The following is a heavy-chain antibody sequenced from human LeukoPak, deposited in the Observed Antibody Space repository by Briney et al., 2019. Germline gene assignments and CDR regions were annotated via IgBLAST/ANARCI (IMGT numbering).Heavy chain of an antibody. J-gene: IGHJ4*02. CDR3: ARTYYYDSSGYCRYYFDY. CDR1: GCTFSSYA. V-gene: IGHV1-69*04. CDR2: IIPILGIA. D-gene: IGHD3-22*01. Sequence: SVKLSCKASGCTFSSYAISWVRQAPGQGLEWMGMIIPILGIANYAQKFQGRVTITTDKSTSTDYMELSSLRSEDTAVYYCARTYYYDSSGYCRYYFDYWGQGTLVTVSS.